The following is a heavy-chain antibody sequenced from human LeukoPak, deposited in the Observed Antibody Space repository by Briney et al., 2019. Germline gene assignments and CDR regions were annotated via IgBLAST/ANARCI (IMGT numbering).Heavy chain of an antibody. CDR2: IYYSGST. CDR3: ARTYYYVSSGVLGDPDYYGMDV. Sequence: SATLSLTCTVSGGSISSYYWSWIRQPPGKGLEWIGYIYYSGSTNYEPSLKGRVTISGDTSKNQFSLKLRSVTAADTAVYYCARTYYYVSSGVLGDPDYYGMDVWGQGATVTVSS. D-gene: IGHD3-22*01. J-gene: IGHJ6*02. V-gene: IGHV4-59*01. CDR1: GGSISSYY.